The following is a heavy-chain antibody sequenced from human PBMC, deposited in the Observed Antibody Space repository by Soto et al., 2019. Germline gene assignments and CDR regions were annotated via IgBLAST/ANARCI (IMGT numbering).Heavy chain of an antibody. CDR1: GGSISSYY. J-gene: IGHJ4*02. CDR2: IYYSGST. V-gene: IGHV4-59*08. Sequence: SETLSLTCTVSGGSISSYYWSWIRQPPGKGLEWIGYIYYSGSTNYNPSLKSRVTISVDTSKNQFSLKLSSVTAADTAVYYCARLTYYYDSSGSKNPAFAYWGQGTLVTVSS. CDR3: ARLTYYYDSSGSKNPAFAY. D-gene: IGHD3-22*01.